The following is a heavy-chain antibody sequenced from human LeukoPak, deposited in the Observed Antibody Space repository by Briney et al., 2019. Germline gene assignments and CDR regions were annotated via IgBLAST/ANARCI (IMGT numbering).Heavy chain of an antibody. CDR1: GGSISNYF. D-gene: IGHD3-10*01. Sequence: PSETLSLTCTVSGGSISNYFWSWVRQPPGKALEGIGYISDNGYTNYNPSLRSRVTMSVHTSENQFSLRLNSVTAADTAVYYCARDRAPVTMLRGHPGGFDLWGQGTLVTVSS. J-gene: IGHJ5*02. CDR2: ISDNGYT. CDR3: ARDRAPVTMLRGHPGGFDL. V-gene: IGHV4-59*01.